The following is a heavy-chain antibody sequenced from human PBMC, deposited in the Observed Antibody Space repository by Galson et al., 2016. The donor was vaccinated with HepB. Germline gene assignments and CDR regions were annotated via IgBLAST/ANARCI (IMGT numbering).Heavy chain of an antibody. D-gene: IGHD2/OR15-2a*01. CDR2: ISNNGST. Sequence: SLRLSYAVSGFSVKNNYMTRVRQAPGKGLEWVSIISNNGSTYYADSVKGRFTIPRDNSGNTVYLQRNTLSPEDTAVYYCAARTTDHGGVGRLHFWGQGTLVTVSS. CDR1: GFSVKNNY. CDR3: AARTTDHGGVGRLHF. V-gene: IGHV3-66*01. J-gene: IGHJ4*02.